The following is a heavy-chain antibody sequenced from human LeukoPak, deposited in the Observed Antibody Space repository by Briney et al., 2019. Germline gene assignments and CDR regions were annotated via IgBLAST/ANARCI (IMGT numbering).Heavy chain of an antibody. CDR1: GFTFSSYA. CDR2: ISGGGSTI. D-gene: IGHD1/OR15-1a*01. V-gene: IGHV3-23*01. CDR3: AKSLVDAWGTGAFDP. J-gene: IGHJ5*02. Sequence: GGSLRLSCAASGFTFSSYAMSWVRQAPGKGLEWVSAISGGGSTIYYADSVKGRFTISRDNSKNTLYLQMNSLRAEDTAVYYCAKSLVDAWGTGAFDPWGQGTLVTVSS.